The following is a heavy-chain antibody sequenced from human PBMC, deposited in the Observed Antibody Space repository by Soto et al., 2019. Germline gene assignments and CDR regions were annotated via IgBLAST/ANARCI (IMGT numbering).Heavy chain of an antibody. CDR3: ARDLYSSSWYVRAFDM. J-gene: IGHJ3*02. CDR1: EYTFTTYS. D-gene: IGHD6-13*01. V-gene: IGHV1-46*03. CDR2: INLSSSST. Sequence: ASVKVSCKASEYTFTTYSLHWVRQAPGQGLEWMGIINLSSSSTSDAQKFQGRATMTRDTSTSTVYMELSSLRSEDTAVYYCARDLYSSSWYVRAFDMWGQGTMVNVSS.